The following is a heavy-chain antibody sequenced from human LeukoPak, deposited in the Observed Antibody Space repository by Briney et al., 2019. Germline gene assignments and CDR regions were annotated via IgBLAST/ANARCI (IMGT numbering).Heavy chain of an antibody. D-gene: IGHD1-1*01. J-gene: IGHJ5*02. CDR3: AKGAPGLERQYPPPYNWFDP. Sequence: GGSLRLSCAASGFTFSTYGMHWVRQAPGKGLEWVAVISYDGSNKYCADSVKGRFTISRDNSKNTLYLQMNSLRAEDTAVYYCAKGAPGLERQYPPPYNWFDPWGQGTLVTVSS. CDR2: ISYDGSNK. CDR1: GFTFSTYG. V-gene: IGHV3-30*18.